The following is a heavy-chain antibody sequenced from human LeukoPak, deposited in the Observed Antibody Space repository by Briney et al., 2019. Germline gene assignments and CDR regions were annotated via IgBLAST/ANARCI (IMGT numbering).Heavy chain of an antibody. D-gene: IGHD1-26*01. CDR2: IYYSEST. V-gene: IGHV4-39*01. CDR3: ARTSIVGARGSFGY. J-gene: IGHJ4*02. CDR1: GGSINSSTYY. Sequence: SETLSLTCTVSGGSINSSTYYWGWIRQPPGKGLEWIGSIYYSESTYYNPSLKSRVTISVDTSKNQFSLKLNSVTAADTAVYYCARTSIVGARGSFGYWGQGTLVTVSS.